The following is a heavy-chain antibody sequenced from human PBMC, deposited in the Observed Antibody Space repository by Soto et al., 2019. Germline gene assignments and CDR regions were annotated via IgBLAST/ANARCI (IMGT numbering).Heavy chain of an antibody. CDR3: ARDRSRRGLTVYAMDFDY. D-gene: IGHD2-8*01. Sequence: ASVMVSCKTSGDSFNGYYIHWVRQAPGQGLEWMGWINPNDGNTKYSQKCQGRVTITRDTSASTAYMELSSLRSEDTAVYYCARDRSRRGLTVYAMDFDYWGQGTLVTVSS. J-gene: IGHJ4*02. CDR2: INPNDGNT. CDR1: GDSFNGYY. V-gene: IGHV1-3*01.